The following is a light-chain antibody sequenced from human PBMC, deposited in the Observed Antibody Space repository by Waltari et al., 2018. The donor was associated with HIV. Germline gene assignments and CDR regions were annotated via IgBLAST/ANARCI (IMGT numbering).Light chain of an antibody. V-gene: IGKV3-15*01. CDR3: QQNHHRPLT. J-gene: IGKJ5*01. CDR2: GAS. CDR1: QSVSSN. Sequence: EIMMTQSPGTLSVSPGERAPLSCRSSQSVSSNLAWYQQKPGQAPRLLIDGASTRATGMPARFSGSGSGTEFSLTISSLQSEDLAVYYCQQNHHRPLTFGQGTRLEIK.